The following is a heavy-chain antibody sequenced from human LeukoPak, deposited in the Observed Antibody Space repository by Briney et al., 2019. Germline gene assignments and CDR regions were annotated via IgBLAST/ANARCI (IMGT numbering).Heavy chain of an antibody. CDR2: IYPGDSDT. V-gene: IGHV5-51*01. J-gene: IGHJ5*02. D-gene: IGHD2-2*01. CDR1: GYSFTSYW. Sequence: GESLQISCKGSGYSFTSYWIGWVRQTPGKGLEWMGIIYPGDSDTRYSPSFQGQVTISADKSISTAYLQWSSLKASDTAMYYCARLSIVVVPAANNWFDPWGQGTLVTVSS. CDR3: ARLSIVVVPAANNWFDP.